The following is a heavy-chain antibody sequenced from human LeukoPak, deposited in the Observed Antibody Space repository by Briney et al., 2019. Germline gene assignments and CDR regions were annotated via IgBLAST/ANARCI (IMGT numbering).Heavy chain of an antibody. V-gene: IGHV5-51*01. Sequence: GGSLKISCKASGYTFTSYWIGWGRRMPGKGLEWMGIIYPGASHTRYTPSFQGQVTISPDTSISTAYLHWTPLSTSDPAMHSCTRRSDHSDDSSGHGTLGTVSS. CDR1: GYTFTSYW. CDR3: TRRSDHSDDS. CDR2: IYPGASHT. J-gene: IGHJ5*01. D-gene: IGHD4-11*01.